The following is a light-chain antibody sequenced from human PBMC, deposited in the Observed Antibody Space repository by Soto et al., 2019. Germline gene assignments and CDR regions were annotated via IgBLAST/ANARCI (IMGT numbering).Light chain of an antibody. CDR3: SSYTSRSTFV. Sequence: QSVLTQPASVSGSPGQSITISCTGASSDVGGYNYVSWYQHHPGKAPKLMIYDVSNRPSGVSNRFSGSKSGNTASLIISGLQAEDEADYYCSSYTSRSTFVFGTGTKATVL. J-gene: IGLJ1*01. CDR2: DVS. V-gene: IGLV2-14*03. CDR1: SSDVGGYNY.